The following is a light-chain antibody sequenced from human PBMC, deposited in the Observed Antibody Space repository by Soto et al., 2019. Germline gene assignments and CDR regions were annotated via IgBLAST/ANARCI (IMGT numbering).Light chain of an antibody. Sequence: EIVITQSPATLSVSPGERATLSCRASQSVSNNLAWYQKKPGQAPRLLIYGASTRATGIPARFSGSGSGTEFTLTISSLQSEDFAVYYCKQYNNWWTFGQGTKVEIK. CDR3: KQYNNWWT. J-gene: IGKJ1*01. V-gene: IGKV3-15*01. CDR1: QSVSNN. CDR2: GAS.